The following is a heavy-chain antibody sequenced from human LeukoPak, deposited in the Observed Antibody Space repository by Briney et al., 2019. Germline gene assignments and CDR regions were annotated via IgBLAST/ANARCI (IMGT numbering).Heavy chain of an antibody. CDR3: AKSSAGITWFDP. V-gene: IGHV3-30*02. J-gene: IGHJ5*02. D-gene: IGHD1-1*01. Sequence: GGSLRLSCAASGFSFSSSGMHWVRQAPGKGPEWVAFTRFDDSYKAYGDSVKGRFTISRDNSKNTLYLQMDSLRSDDTAVYYYAKSSAGITWFDPWGQGTLVTVSS. CDR1: GFSFSSSG. CDR2: TRFDDSYK.